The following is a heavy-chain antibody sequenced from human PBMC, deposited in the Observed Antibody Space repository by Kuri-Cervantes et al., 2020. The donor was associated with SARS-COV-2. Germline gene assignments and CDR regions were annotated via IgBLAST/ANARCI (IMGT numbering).Heavy chain of an antibody. V-gene: IGHV4-59*01. Sequence: SETLSLTCTVSGGSISSYYWSWIRQPPGKGLEWIGYIYYSGSTNYNSSLKSRVTISVDTSKNQFSLKLSSVTAADTAVYYCARESGIAVAGHYYYYGMDVWGQGTTVTVSS. D-gene: IGHD6-19*01. CDR3: ARESGIAVAGHYYYYGMDV. CDR2: IYYSGST. CDR1: GGSISSYY. J-gene: IGHJ6*02.